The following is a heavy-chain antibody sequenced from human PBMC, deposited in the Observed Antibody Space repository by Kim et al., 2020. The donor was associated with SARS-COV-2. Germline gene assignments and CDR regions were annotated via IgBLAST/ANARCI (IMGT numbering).Heavy chain of an antibody. CDR2: ISYDGSNK. Sequence: GGSLRLPCAASGFTFSSYAMHWVRQAPGKGLEWVAVISYDGSNKYYADSVKGRFTISRDNSKNTLYLQMNSLRAEDTAVYYCASNGEGNWFDPWGQGTLVTVSS. J-gene: IGHJ5*02. D-gene: IGHD2-8*01. CDR3: ASNGEGNWFDP. V-gene: IGHV3-30-3*01. CDR1: GFTFSSYA.